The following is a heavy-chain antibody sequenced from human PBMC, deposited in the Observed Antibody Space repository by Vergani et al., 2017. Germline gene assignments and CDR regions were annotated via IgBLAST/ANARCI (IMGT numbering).Heavy chain of an antibody. Sequence: EVQLLESGGGLVQPGGSLRLSCAASGFTFSSYAMSWVRQAPGKGLEWVSAISGSGGSTYYADSVKGRFTISRDKSKTTLYLQMNSLRAEDTAVYYCAKEDGSSYYSIKPHFADWDQGTLVTVSS. CDR3: AKEDGSSYYSIKPHFAD. V-gene: IGHV3-23*01. J-gene: IGHJ4*02. D-gene: IGHD3-22*01. CDR1: GFTFSSYA. CDR2: ISGSGGST.